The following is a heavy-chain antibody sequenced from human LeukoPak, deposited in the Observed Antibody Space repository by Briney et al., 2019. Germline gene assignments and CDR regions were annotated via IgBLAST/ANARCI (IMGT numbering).Heavy chain of an antibody. J-gene: IGHJ3*02. CDR1: GFTFSSYS. CDR3: AKDSAGGSYPNDAFDI. CDR2: ISSSSSYI. Sequence: GGSLRLSCAASGFTFSSYSMNWVRQAPGKGLEWVSSISSSSSYIYYADSVKGRFTISRDNSKNTLYLQMNSLRAEDTAVYYCAKDSAGGSYPNDAFDIWGQGTMVAVSS. V-gene: IGHV3-21*01. D-gene: IGHD1-26*01.